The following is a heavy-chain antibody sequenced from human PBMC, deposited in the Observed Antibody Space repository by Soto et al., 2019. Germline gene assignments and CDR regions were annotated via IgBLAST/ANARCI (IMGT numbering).Heavy chain of an antibody. V-gene: IGHV1-2*04. CDR1: GYTFTGYY. CDR3: AREWFGDPCMDV. CDR2: INPNSGGT. D-gene: IGHD3-10*01. J-gene: IGHJ6*02. Sequence: QVQLVQSGAEVKKPGASVKVSCKASGYTFTGYYMHWVRQAPGQGLEWMGWINPNSGGTNYAQKFQVWVTTTRDTSISTAYMELSRLRSDDTAVYYCAREWFGDPCMDVWGQGTTVTVSS.